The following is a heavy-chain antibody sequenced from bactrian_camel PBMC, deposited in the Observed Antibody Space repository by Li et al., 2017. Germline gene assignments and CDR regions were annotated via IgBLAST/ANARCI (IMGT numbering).Heavy chain of an antibody. V-gene: IGHV3S1*01. D-gene: IGHD7*01. CDR1: GFTFSSYW. J-gene: IGHJ6*01. Sequence: HVQLVESGGGLVQPGGSLRLSCAASGFTFSSYWMYWVRQAPGKGFEWVSGIDTGGGNTYYADSVKGRFTISRDNAKNTLYLQMNSLKTEDTAVYYCATWWSVGFWGQGTQVTVS. CDR2: IDTGGGNT. CDR3: ATWWSVGF.